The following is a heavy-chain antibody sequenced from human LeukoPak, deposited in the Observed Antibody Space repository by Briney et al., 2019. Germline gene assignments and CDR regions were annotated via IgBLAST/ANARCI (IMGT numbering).Heavy chain of an antibody. CDR1: GGSLSSSSYY. J-gene: IGHJ6*03. CDR2: IYYSGST. CDR3: ARHYKSSHYYMDV. D-gene: IGHD1-1*01. V-gene: IGHV4-39*01. Sequence: SETLSLTCTVSGGSLSSSSYYWGWIRQPPGKGLGWIGSIYYSGSTYYNPSLKSRVTISVDTSKNQFSLKLSSVTAADTAVYYCARHYKSSHYYMDVWGKGTTVTVSS.